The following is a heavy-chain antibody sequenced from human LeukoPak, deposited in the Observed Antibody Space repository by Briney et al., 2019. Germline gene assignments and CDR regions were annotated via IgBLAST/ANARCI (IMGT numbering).Heavy chain of an antibody. V-gene: IGHV3-48*03. D-gene: IGHD6-19*01. CDR3: ARGQSSVAGNWFDP. CDR1: GFTLSSYE. Sequence: PGGSLRLSCAASGFTLSSYEMNWVRQAPGKGLEWVSYISSSGSTIYYADSVKGRFTISRDNAKNSLYLQMNSLRAEDTAVYYCARGQSSVAGNWFDPWGQGTLVTVSS. J-gene: IGHJ5*02. CDR2: ISSSGSTI.